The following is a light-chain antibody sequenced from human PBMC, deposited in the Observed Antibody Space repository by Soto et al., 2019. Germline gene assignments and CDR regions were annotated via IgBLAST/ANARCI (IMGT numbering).Light chain of an antibody. CDR1: QSLLDSDDGNTY. CDR2: TLS. J-gene: IGKJ5*01. Sequence: DIVMTQTPLSLPVTPGEPASISCRSSQSLLDSDDGNTYLDWYLQKPGQSPQLLIYTLSYRASGVPDRFSGSGSGTEFTLTISSLQPDDSATYYCQQYNSYPYTFGQGTRLEIK. V-gene: IGKV2-40*01. CDR3: QQYNSYPYT.